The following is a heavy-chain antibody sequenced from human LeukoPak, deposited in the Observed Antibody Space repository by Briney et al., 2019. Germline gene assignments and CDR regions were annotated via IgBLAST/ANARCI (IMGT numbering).Heavy chain of an antibody. Sequence: SETLSLTCAVYGGSFSGYYWSWIRQPPGKGLEWSGEINHSGSTNYNPSLKRRVTISIDTSKNQFSLKLSSVTAADTAVYYCARGRLPSTYYYDSSGYYSDYWGPGTLVTVSS. CDR3: ARGRLPSTYYYDSSGYYSDY. CDR1: GGSFSGYY. J-gene: IGHJ4*02. D-gene: IGHD3-22*01. V-gene: IGHV4-34*01. CDR2: INHSGST.